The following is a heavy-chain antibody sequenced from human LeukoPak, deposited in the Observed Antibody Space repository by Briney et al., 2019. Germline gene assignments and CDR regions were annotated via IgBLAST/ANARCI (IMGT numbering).Heavy chain of an antibody. CDR3: AREISRDYAFDY. J-gene: IGHJ4*02. Sequence: ASVKVSCKASGYTFTGYYMHWVRQAPGQGLEWMGWINPNSGGTNYAQKFQGRVTMTRDTSIGTAYMELSRLRSDDTAVYYCAREISRDYAFDYWGQGTLVTVSS. CDR1: GYTFTGYY. V-gene: IGHV1-2*02. D-gene: IGHD4/OR15-4a*01. CDR2: INPNSGGT.